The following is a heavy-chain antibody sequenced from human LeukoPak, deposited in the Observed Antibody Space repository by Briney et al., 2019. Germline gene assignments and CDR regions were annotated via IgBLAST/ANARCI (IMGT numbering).Heavy chain of an antibody. CDR2: IYTSGST. CDR3: ARRPPGWYFDL. V-gene: IGHV4-61*02. CDR1: GGSISSGSYY. J-gene: IGHJ2*01. Sequence: KSSETLSLTCTVSGGSISSGSYYWSWIRQPAGKGLEWIGRIYTSGSTNYNPSLKSRVTISVDTSKNQFSLKLSSVTAADTAVYYCARRPPGWYFDLWGRGTLVTVSS. D-gene: IGHD3-10*01.